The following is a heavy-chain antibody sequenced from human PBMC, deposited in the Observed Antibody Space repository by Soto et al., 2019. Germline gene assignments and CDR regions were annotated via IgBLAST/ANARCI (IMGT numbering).Heavy chain of an antibody. D-gene: IGHD3-10*02. J-gene: IGHJ4*02. Sequence: PGGSLRLSCVGSGFIFSNYGMHWVRQALGKGLEWVAFISYDGSDILYGDSVKGRFTISRDNSKSTLFLHMNRPTAEDTAIYFCAIVRVADSSLDHWGQGTLVTVSS. CDR2: ISYDGSDI. V-gene: IGHV3-30*02. CDR3: AIVRVADSSLDH. CDR1: GFIFSNYG.